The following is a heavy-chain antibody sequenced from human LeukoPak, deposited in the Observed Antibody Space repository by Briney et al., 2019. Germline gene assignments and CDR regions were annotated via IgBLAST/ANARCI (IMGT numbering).Heavy chain of an antibody. CDR2: ISYDGSNK. D-gene: IGHD3-22*01. V-gene: IGHV3-30*04. CDR3: AREGYYYDSSGYFYYNYYGMDV. CDR1: GFTSSRSA. J-gene: IGHJ6*02. Sequence: PGGSLRLSCAASGFTSSRSAMYWVRQAPGKGLEWVTVISYDGSNKYYVDSVKGRFTISRGNSKNTLYLQMNSLRAEDTAVYYCAREGYYYDSSGYFYYNYYGMDVWGQGTTVTVSS.